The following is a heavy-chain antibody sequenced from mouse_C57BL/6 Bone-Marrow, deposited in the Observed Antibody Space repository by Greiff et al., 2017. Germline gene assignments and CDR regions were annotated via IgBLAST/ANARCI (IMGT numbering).Heavy chain of an antibody. V-gene: IGHV5-6*01. J-gene: IGHJ3*01. CDR3: ARHVPYYYGCSYGGPWFAY. Sequence: EVKLVESGGDLVKPGGSLKLSCAASGFTFSSYGMSWVRQTPDKRLEWVATISSGGSYTYYPDSVKGRFTISRDNAKNTLYLQMSSLKSEDTAMXYCARHVPYYYGCSYGGPWFAYWGQGTLVTVSA. CDR2: ISSGGSYT. D-gene: IGHD1-1*01. CDR1: GFTFSSYG.